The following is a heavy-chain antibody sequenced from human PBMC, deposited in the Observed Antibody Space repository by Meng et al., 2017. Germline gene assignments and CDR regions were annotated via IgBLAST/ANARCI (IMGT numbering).Heavy chain of an antibody. CDR1: GCSISSGNYY. Sequence: QVQLQESGPGLVKPSQTLSLTCTVSGCSISSGNYYWSWIRQPPGKGLEWIGYIYYSGSTHYNPSLKSRVIISLDTSKNQFSLKLSSVTAADTAVYYCARRGADYGAFDPWGQGTLVTVSS. J-gene: IGHJ5*02. CDR2: IYYSGST. CDR3: ARRGADYGAFDP. V-gene: IGHV4-30-4*01. D-gene: IGHD4/OR15-4a*01.